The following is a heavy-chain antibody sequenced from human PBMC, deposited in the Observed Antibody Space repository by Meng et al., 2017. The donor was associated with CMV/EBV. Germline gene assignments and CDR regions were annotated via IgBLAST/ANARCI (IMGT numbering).Heavy chain of an antibody. D-gene: IGHD6-13*01. J-gene: IGHJ4*02. CDR3: ARGGIAAAGPFDY. Sequence: QVHLQQCGAGLLKPSETLSLTCAVYGGSFSGYYWSWIRQPPGKGLEWIGEINHSGSTNYNPSLKSRVTISVDTSKNQFSLKLSSVTAADTAVYYCARGGIAAAGPFDYWGQGTLVTVSS. CDR2: INHSGST. CDR1: GGSFSGYY. V-gene: IGHV4-34*01.